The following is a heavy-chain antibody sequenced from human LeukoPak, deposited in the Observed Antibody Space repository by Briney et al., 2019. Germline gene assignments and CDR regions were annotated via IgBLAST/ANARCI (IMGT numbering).Heavy chain of an antibody. J-gene: IGHJ6*03. CDR3: AREGYSGYDVASRHMDV. Sequence: SVKVSCKASGGTFSSYAISWVRQAPGQGLEWMGGIIPIFGTANYAQKFQGRVTITADESTSTAYMELSSLRSDDTAVYYCAREGYSGYDVASRHMDVWGKGTTVTISS. D-gene: IGHD5-12*01. V-gene: IGHV1-69*13. CDR1: GGTFSSYA. CDR2: IIPIFGTA.